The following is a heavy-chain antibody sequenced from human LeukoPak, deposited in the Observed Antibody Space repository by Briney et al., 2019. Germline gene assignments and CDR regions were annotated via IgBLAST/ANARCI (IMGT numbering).Heavy chain of an antibody. CDR1: VYTFTDYY. Sequence: GASVKVSCKASVYTFTDYYMHWVRQAPGQGLEWMGWINPNSGGTNYARNFQGRVTMTRDTSISTAYMELSRLTSDDAAVYYCARSTVVVVTASTHFDHWGQGTLVAVSS. J-gene: IGHJ4*02. D-gene: IGHD2-15*01. V-gene: IGHV1-2*02. CDR3: ARSTVVVVTASTHFDH. CDR2: INPNSGGT.